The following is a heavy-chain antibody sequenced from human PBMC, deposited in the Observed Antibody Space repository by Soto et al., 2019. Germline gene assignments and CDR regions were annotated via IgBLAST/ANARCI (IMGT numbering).Heavy chain of an antibody. CDR2: IYSGGST. V-gene: IGHV3-66*01. J-gene: IGHJ4*02. D-gene: IGHD3-9*01. CDR3: ARGLLRYFALDY. Sequence: GGSLRLSCAASGSTVSSNYMSWVRQAPGKGLEWVSVIYSGGSTYYADSVKGRFTISRDNSKNTLYLQMNSLRAEDTAVYYCARGLLRYFALDYWGQGTLVTVSS. CDR1: GSTVSSNY.